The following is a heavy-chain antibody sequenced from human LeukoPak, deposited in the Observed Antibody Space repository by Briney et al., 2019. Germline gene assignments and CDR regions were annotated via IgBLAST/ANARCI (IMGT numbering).Heavy chain of an antibody. J-gene: IGHJ4*02. CDR3: ARAKKGGGYGFDY. CDR2: INHSGST. CDR1: GGSFSGYY. Sequence: SETLSLTCAVYGGSFSGYYWSWIRQPPGKGLEWIGEINHSGSTNYNPSLKSRVTISVDTSKNQFSLKLSSVTAADTAVYYCARAKKGGGYGFDYWGQGTLATVSS. D-gene: IGHD3-22*01. V-gene: IGHV4-34*01.